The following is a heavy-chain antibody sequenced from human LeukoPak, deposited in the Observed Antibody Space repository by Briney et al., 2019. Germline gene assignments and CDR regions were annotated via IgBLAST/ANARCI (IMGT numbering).Heavy chain of an antibody. CDR1: GFTFSSYA. CDR3: AGGSYGSGSFFDY. V-gene: IGHV3-23*01. Sequence: PGGSLRLSCAASGFTFSSYAMTWLRQAPGKGLEWVSSISGSGGTTNYADSVKGRFTISRDNTKNSLYLQMNSLRAEDTAVFYRAGGSYGSGSFFDYWGQGVLVTVSS. J-gene: IGHJ4*02. CDR2: ISGSGGTT. D-gene: IGHD3-10*01.